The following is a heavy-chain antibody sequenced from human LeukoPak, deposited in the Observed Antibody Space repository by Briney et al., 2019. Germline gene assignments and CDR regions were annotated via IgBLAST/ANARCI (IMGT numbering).Heavy chain of an antibody. J-gene: IGHJ4*02. CDR3: ATWGGYGSGSYFDY. Sequence: ATVKVSCKASGYSFTGYYMHWVRQAPGQGLEWMGWMNPNSGGTDYPQKFQGRVTMTRDTSITTAYMELSRLTSGDTAVYYCATWGGYGSGSYFDYWGQGTLVTVSS. V-gene: IGHV1-2*02. D-gene: IGHD3-10*01. CDR2: MNPNSGGT. CDR1: GYSFTGYY.